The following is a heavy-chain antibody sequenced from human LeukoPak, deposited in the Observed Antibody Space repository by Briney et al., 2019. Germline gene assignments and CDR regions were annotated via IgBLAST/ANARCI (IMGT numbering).Heavy chain of an antibody. CDR2: ISGSGGST. CDR3: AKDRYCTNSVCYSSYY. J-gene: IGHJ4*02. D-gene: IGHD2-8*01. V-gene: IGHV3-23*01. CDR1: GFTFSSYS. Sequence: GGSLRLSCAASGFTFSSYSMNWVRQAPGKGLEWVSAISGSGGSTYYADSVKGRFTISRDNSKNTLYLQMNSLRAEDTAVYYCAKDRYCTNSVCYSSYYWGQGTLVTVSS.